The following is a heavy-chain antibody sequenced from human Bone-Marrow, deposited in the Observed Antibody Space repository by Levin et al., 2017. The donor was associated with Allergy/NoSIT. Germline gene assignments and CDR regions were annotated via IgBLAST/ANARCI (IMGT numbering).Heavy chain of an antibody. Sequence: GASVKVSCKVSGDNLSELSIHWVRQAPGKGLEWVGTFDPEDDEIVYAQTFQGRVTMTEDTSANTAYMELRSLRFDDTAVYYCATSSCTGRTCYRYTWFDPWGQGTLVTVSS. CDR1: GDNLSELS. CDR3: ATSSCTGRTCYRYTWFDP. J-gene: IGHJ5*02. V-gene: IGHV1-24*01. D-gene: IGHD2-8*02. CDR2: FDPEDDEI.